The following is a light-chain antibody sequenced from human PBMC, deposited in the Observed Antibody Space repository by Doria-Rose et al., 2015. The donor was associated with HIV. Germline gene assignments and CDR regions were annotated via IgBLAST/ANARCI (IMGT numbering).Light chain of an antibody. CDR2: DGS. CDR1: QSFSSTY. V-gene: IGKV3-20*01. Sequence: EIVMTQSPGTLSLSPGEGATLSCRASQSFSSTYLACYQQKPGQAPGLLIYDGSTRATGIPDRFSASGSGTDFTLTINRLEPEDFTLYYCHQYGTSWTFGQGTKVE. J-gene: IGKJ1*01. CDR3: HQYGTSWT.